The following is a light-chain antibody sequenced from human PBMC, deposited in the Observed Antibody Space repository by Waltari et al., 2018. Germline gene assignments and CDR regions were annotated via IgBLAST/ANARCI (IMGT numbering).Light chain of an antibody. CDR3: SSYTSGNTWV. CDR2: DVR. Sequence: QSVLTQPASVSGSSGQSLTISCTGTSSDVGAYNYVSWYQQHPGKAPKIVIYDVRKRPFGVSVRFSGPKSGNTASLTISGLQAEDEADYYCSSYTSGNTWVFGGGTKLTVL. CDR1: SSDVGAYNY. J-gene: IGLJ3*02. V-gene: IGLV2-14*03.